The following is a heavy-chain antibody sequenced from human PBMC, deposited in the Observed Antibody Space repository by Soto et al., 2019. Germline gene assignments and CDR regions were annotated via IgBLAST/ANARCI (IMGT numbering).Heavy chain of an antibody. D-gene: IGHD4-17*01. J-gene: IGHJ4*02. V-gene: IGHV4-59*12. CDR3: ARDDYADSGLGLDY. CDR1: GGSLTTYY. CDR2: IDHRGGT. Sequence: QVQLEESGPRLVKPSETLSLRCTVSGGSLTTYYWNWVWQSPGKGLEWIGNIDHRGGTTYSPSFKSRVTMSVDTSKNQFSLNLNSVTAADTAMYYCARDDYADSGLGLDYWGQGILVTVSS.